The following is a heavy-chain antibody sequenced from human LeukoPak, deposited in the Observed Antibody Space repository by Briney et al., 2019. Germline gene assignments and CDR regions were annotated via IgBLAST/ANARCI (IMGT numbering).Heavy chain of an antibody. CDR1: S. CDR3: AREVNEKHDAFDM. J-gene: IGHJ3*02. CDR2: FYFSGSS. V-gene: IGHV4-4*07. Sequence: PSETLSLTCSVSSWIRQSAGKGLEWLGRFYFSGSSDYNPSLKSRVSMSIDTSQNHFYLRLTSVTAVDTGVYFCAREVNEKHDAFDMWGQGTMVAVSS. D-gene: IGHD2-8*01.